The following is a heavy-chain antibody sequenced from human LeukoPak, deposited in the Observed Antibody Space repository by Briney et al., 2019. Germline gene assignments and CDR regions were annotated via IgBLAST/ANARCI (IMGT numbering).Heavy chain of an antibody. V-gene: IGHV3-7*01. Sequence: GGSLRLSCAASGFTFSTYWMSWVRQAPGKGLEWVANIKQDGGEKYYVDSVKGRFTISRDNAKNSLYLQMNSLRVDDTAVYYCAREGVAAGGLRWGQGTLVTVSS. CDR1: GFTFSTYW. J-gene: IGHJ4*02. CDR3: AREGVAAGGLR. D-gene: IGHD2-15*01. CDR2: IKQDGGEK.